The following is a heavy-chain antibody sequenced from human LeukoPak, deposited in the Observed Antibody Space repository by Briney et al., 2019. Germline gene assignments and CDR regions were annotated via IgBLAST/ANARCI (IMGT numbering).Heavy chain of an antibody. J-gene: IGHJ6*02. Sequence: SQTLSLTCTVSGGSISSGDYYWSWIRQPPGKRLEWIGYIYYSGSTSSNPSLKSRVTTSVDTSKNQFSLKLSSVTAADTAVYYCARDAVGSSLYGSTSLLYYYYGMDVWGQGTTVTVSS. V-gene: IGHV4-30-4*01. CDR2: IYYSGST. D-gene: IGHD2-2*01. CDR3: ARDAVGSSLYGSTSLLYYYYGMDV. CDR1: GGSISSGDYY.